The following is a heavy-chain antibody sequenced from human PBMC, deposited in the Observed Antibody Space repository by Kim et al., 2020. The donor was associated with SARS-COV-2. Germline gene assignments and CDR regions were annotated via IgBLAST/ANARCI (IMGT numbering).Heavy chain of an antibody. CDR3: AKSGQLDF. D-gene: IGHD5-12*01. CDR1: GFTFSNSP. V-gene: IGHV3-23*01. Sequence: GGSLRLSCAASGFTFSNSPMSWVRQAPGKGLEWVSTIDGRGATTYYPGSVKGRFTISRDNSKNTLYLQMNNLRAEDTAVYFCAKSGQLDFWGQGTLVTFSS. CDR2: IDGRGATT. J-gene: IGHJ4*02.